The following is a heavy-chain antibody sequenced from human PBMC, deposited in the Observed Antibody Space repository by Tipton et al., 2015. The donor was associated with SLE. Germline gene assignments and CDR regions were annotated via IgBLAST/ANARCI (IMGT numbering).Heavy chain of an antibody. J-gene: IGHJ6*02. CDR2: IYHTGRT. D-gene: IGHD1-1*01. V-gene: IGHV4-61*01. CDR1: GGSVSSVSYY. CDR3: ARHIGWTTATTLRGMDV. Sequence: TLSLTCSVSGGSVSSVSYYWAWIRQPPGRGLEWIGYIYHTGRTSYNPSLKSRVTISLETSKNQFSLRLTSVTPADTAKYYCARHIGWTTATTLRGMDVWGQGTTVTVSS.